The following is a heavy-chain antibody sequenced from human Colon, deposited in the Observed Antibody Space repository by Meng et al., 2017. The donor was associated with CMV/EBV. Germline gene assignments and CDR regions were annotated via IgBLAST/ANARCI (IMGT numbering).Heavy chain of an antibody. D-gene: IGHD2-8*02. V-gene: IGHV3-11*04. CDR1: GFTFNDYY. J-gene: IGHJ4*02. Sequence: GGSLRLSCAASGFTFNDYYINWIRKAPGKGLEWISYISSSGDTIYYADSVKGRFTISRDNAKKLLYLQMTSLRVEDAAVYYCASGYWYENYFDHWGQGTLVTVSS. CDR2: ISSSGDTI. CDR3: ASGYWYENYFDH.